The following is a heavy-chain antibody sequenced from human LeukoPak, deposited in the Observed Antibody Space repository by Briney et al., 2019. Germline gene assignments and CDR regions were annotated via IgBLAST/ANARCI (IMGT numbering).Heavy chain of an antibody. D-gene: IGHD1-26*01. CDR1: GFTFSSYW. V-gene: IGHV3-7*01. CDR3: ARKIVAAIDY. Sequence: GGSLRLSCAASGFTFSSYWMSWVRQAPGKRLEWVANIKQDGSEKYNVDSVKGRFTISRENAKNSLYLKMNSLRAEDTAVYYCARKIVAAIDYWGQGTLVTVSS. CDR2: IKQDGSEK. J-gene: IGHJ4*02.